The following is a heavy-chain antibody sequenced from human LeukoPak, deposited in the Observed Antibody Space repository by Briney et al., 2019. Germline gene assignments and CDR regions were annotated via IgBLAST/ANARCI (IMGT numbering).Heavy chain of an antibody. CDR1: GYILTNNW. Sequence: GESLKISCKISGYILTNNWIGWVRQMPGKGLEWMGIIYPGDSDTRYSPSFQGQVTISADKSISTAYLQWSSLKASDTAMYYCARLRKAASYYFDYWGQGTLVTVSS. V-gene: IGHV5-51*01. CDR2: IYPGDSDT. CDR3: ARLRKAASYYFDY. J-gene: IGHJ4*02. D-gene: IGHD6-13*01.